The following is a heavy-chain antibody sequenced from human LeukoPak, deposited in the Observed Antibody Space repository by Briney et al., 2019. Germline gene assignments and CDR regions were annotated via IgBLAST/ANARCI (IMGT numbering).Heavy chain of an antibody. Sequence: SETLSLTCTVSGGSISSYYWSWIRQPPGKGLEWIGYIYYSGSTNYNPSLKSRVTISVDTSKNQFSLKLSSVTAADTAVYYCARTPSSSWFGEYVNYGMDVWGQGTTVTVSS. D-gene: IGHD3-10*01. CDR3: ARTPSSSWFGEYVNYGMDV. CDR2: IYYSGST. V-gene: IGHV4-59*12. J-gene: IGHJ6*02. CDR1: GGSISSYY.